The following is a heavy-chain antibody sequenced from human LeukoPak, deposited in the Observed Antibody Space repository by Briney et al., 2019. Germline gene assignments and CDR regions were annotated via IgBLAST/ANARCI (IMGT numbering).Heavy chain of an antibody. Sequence: ASVKVSCKASGYTFTGYYMHWVRQAPGQGLEWMGRTNPNSGGTNYAQKFQGRVTMTRDTSISTAYMELSRLRSDDTAVYYCARDLNYYGSGSYYPDYWGQGTLVTVSS. V-gene: IGHV1-2*06. D-gene: IGHD3-10*01. J-gene: IGHJ4*02. CDR3: ARDLNYYGSGSYYPDY. CDR1: GYTFTGYY. CDR2: TNPNSGGT.